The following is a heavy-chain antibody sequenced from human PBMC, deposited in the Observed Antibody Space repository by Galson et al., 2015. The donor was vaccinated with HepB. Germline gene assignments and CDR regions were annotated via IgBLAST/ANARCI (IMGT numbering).Heavy chain of an antibody. CDR3: ARGLVSSGYYGDY. D-gene: IGHD3-22*01. CDR1: GFSVSSNY. Sequence: SLRLSCAVSGFSVSSNYMTWVRQAPGKGLGCVAHIYSGDNTYYADSVKGRFTVSRDNSKNTLYLQMSSLRAEDAAVYYCARGLVSSGYYGDYWGQGTLVTVSS. J-gene: IGHJ4*02. V-gene: IGHV3-53*01. CDR2: IYSGDNT.